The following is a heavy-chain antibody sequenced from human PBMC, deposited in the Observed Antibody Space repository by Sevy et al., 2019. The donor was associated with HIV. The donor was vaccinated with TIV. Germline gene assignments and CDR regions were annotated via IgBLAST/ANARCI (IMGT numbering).Heavy chain of an antibody. CDR3: ARGMSAYLLANGMDV. Sequence: ASVKVSCKAYGYTFSDYYMHWVRQAPGQGLEWMGWINPNRGGTNYAHKFQGRVTMTRDTSISTAYMELSSLRSDDTSIYYCARGMSAYLLANGMDVWGQGTTVTVSS. CDR1: GYTFSDYY. J-gene: IGHJ6*02. CDR2: INPNRGGT. D-gene: IGHD3-3*01. V-gene: IGHV1-2*07.